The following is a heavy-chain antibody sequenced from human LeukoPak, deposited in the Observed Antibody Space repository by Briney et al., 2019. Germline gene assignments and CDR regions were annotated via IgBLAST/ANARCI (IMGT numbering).Heavy chain of an antibody. Sequence: SETLSLTCAVYGGSFSGYYWSWIRQPPGKGLEWIGEINHSGSTNYNPSLKSRVTISVDTSKNQFSLKLSSVTAADTAVYYCADGSGSSWGQGTLVTVSS. J-gene: IGHJ4*02. D-gene: IGHD3-10*01. CDR1: GGSFSGYY. CDR3: ADGSGSS. V-gene: IGHV4-34*01. CDR2: INHSGST.